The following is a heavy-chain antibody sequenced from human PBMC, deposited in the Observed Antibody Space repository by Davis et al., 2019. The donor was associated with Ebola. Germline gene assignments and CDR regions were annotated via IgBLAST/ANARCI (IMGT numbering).Heavy chain of an antibody. CDR3: AKTTVVTPDAYYYYGMGA. V-gene: IGHV3-30*18. Sequence: GGSLRLSCTASGFMFSSFGMHWVRQAPGKGLEWVAFISYDGNKRYYADSVKGRFTISRQNSMSTIYLHMDSLTLEDAAVYYCAKTTVVTPDAYYYYGMGAWGKGTTVNVSS. CDR2: ISYDGNKR. J-gene: IGHJ6*04. CDR1: GFMFSSFG. D-gene: IGHD4-23*01.